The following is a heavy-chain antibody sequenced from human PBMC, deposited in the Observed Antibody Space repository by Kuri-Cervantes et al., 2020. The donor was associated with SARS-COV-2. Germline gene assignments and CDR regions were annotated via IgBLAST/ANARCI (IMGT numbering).Heavy chain of an antibody. CDR1: GGSFINTDHY. CDR2: IYYRGGT. D-gene: IGHD5-24*01. V-gene: IGHV4-30-4*01. CDR3: ARGVVTIYGFLVFLPAAGWLDP. J-gene: IGHJ5*02. Sequence: SETLSLTCTVSGGSFINTDHYLTWIRQPPGKGLEWIGHIYYRGGTFYNPSLQSRVLMSIDTSKNLFSLKVASVTAADTAMYYCARGVVTIYGFLVFLPAAGWLDPWGQGTLVTVSS.